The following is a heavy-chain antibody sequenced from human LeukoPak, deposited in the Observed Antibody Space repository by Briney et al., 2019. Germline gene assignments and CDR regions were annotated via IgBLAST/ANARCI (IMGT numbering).Heavy chain of an antibody. CDR1: GDAISTYY. CDR2: IANGGT. CDR3: ARDKAHSYGYYFDP. V-gene: IGHV4-4*09. J-gene: IGHJ4*02. Sequence: SETLSLTCTVSGDAISTYYWNWIRQTPGKGLEWVGHIANGGTDYNPSLKSRAIISVDTSKNQISLRLTSVTAADTAVYYCARDKAHSYGYYFDPWGPGTQVLVPS. D-gene: IGHD3-10*01.